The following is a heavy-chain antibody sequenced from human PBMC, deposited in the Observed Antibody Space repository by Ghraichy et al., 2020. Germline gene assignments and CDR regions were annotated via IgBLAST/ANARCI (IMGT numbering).Heavy chain of an antibody. CDR1: GFTFNSYA. CDR2: INHGGST. J-gene: IGHJ4*02. CDR3: ARVSDSGYGYPDY. V-gene: IGHV4-34*01. D-gene: IGHD5-12*01. Sequence: GSLRLSCAASGFTFNSYAMSWVRQAPGKGLEWIGEINHGGSTNSNPSLKSRVTMSVDTSKNQFSLKLSSVTAADTALYYCARVSDSGYGYPDYWGQGTLVTVSS.